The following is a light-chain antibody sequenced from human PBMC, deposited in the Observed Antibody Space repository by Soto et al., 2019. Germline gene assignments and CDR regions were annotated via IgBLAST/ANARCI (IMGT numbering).Light chain of an antibody. CDR2: SAS. J-gene: IGKJ5*01. Sequence: EIVMTQSPGTLSVSPGERATLSCRASRNVISNLAWYQQRPGQAPRLLIYSASTRATGIPARFSGSGSGTELTLTIRSMQSGDAAVYYCQEYNNWPPISFGQGTRLEIK. CDR1: RNVISN. CDR3: QEYNNWPPIS. V-gene: IGKV3-15*01.